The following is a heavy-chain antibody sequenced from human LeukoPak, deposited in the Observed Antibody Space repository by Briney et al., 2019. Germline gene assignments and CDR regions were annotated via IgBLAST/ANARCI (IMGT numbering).Heavy chain of an antibody. CDR3: TTHYDFWSGGDYGMDV. D-gene: IGHD3-3*01. V-gene: IGHV3-73*01. CDR2: IRSKANSYAT. CDR1: GFTFSGSA. Sequence: PGGSLRLSCAASGFTFSGSAMHWVRQASGKGLEWVGRIRSKANSYATAYAASVKGRFTISRDDSKNTAYLQMNSLKTEDTAVHYCTTHYDFWSGGDYGMDVWGQGTTVTVSS. J-gene: IGHJ6*02.